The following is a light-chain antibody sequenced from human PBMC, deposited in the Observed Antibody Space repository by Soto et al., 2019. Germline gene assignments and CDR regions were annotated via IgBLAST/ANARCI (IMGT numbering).Light chain of an antibody. V-gene: IGLV2-23*02. Sequence: QSVLTQPASVSGSPGQSITISCTGTSSDVGSYYLVSWYQQHPGKAPKLIIYEVSKWPSGVSNRFSGSKSGNMASLTISGVQAEDEADYYCSSYAGSSTYVVFGGGTKLTVL. CDR1: SSDVGSYYL. J-gene: IGLJ2*01. CDR2: EVS. CDR3: SSYAGSSTYVV.